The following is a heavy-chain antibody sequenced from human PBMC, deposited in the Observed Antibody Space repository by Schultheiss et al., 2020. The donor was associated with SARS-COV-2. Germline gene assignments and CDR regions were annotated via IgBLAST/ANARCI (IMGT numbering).Heavy chain of an antibody. CDR2: IYYSGST. J-gene: IGHJ5*02. Sequence: TLSLTCTVSGGSISSSSYYWGWIRQPPGKGLEWIGSIYYSGSTYYNPSLKSRVTISVDTSKNQFSLKLSSVTAADTAVYYCAGSIVLMPPGWFDPWGQGTLVTVSS. D-gene: IGHD2-8*01. CDR3: AGSIVLMPPGWFDP. V-gene: IGHV4-39*01. CDR1: GGSISSSSYY.